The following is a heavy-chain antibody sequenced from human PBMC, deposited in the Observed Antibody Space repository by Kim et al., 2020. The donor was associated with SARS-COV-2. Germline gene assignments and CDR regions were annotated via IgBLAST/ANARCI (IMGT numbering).Heavy chain of an antibody. J-gene: IGHJ6*02. CDR3: AKLPHGHYYYGIDV. CDR2: IKQDGSEK. Sequence: GGSLRLSCAASGFTFSSYWMSWVRQAPGKGLEWVANIKQDGSEKHYVDSVKGRFTISRDNAKNTLYLQMNSLRAEDTAVYYCAKLPHGHYYYGIDVWGQGTTVTVSS. CDR1: GFTFSSYW. D-gene: IGHD2-21*01. V-gene: IGHV3-7*03.